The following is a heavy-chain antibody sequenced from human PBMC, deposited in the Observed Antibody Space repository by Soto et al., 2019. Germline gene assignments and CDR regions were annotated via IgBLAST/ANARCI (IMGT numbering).Heavy chain of an antibody. CDR2: IIPIFGTA. Sequence: SVKVSCKASGGTFSSYATSWVRQAPGQGLEWMGGIIPIFGTANYAQKFQGRVTITADESTSTAYMELSSLRSEDTAVYYCARLRPMIVGTLDAFDIWGQGTMVTVSS. CDR1: GGTFSSYA. D-gene: IGHD3-22*01. CDR3: ARLRPMIVGTLDAFDI. J-gene: IGHJ3*02. V-gene: IGHV1-69*13.